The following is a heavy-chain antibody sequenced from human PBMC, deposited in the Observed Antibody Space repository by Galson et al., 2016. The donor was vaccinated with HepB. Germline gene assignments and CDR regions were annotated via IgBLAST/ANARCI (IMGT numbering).Heavy chain of an antibody. J-gene: IGHJ4*02. Sequence: SLRLSCAASGFTFSSYAMSWVRQAPGKGLEWVSAISGSGDRTYYADSVKGRFNISRDNSKNTLYLQMNSLRAEDTAVYFCAKDWGFWNYDSSGTLDYWGQGTLVTVSS. CDR2: ISGSGDRT. CDR1: GFTFSSYA. CDR3: AKDWGFWNYDSSGTLDY. V-gene: IGHV3-23*01. D-gene: IGHD3-22*01.